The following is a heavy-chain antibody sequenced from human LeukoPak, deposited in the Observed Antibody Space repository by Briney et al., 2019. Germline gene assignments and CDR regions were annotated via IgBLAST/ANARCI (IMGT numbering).Heavy chain of an antibody. CDR3: TTSADYGDYARY. CDR2: IKSKTDGGTT. J-gene: IGHJ4*02. Sequence: PGGSLRLSCAASGFTFSNAWMSWVRQAPGKGLEWVGRIKSKTDGGTTDYAAPVKGRFTISRDDSKNTLYLQMNRLKTEDTAVYYCTTSADYGDYARYWGQGTLVTVSS. D-gene: IGHD4-17*01. V-gene: IGHV3-15*01. CDR1: GFTFSNAW.